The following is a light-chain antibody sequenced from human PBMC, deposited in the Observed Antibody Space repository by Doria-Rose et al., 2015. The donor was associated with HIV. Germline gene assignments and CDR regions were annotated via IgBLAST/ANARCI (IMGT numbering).Light chain of an antibody. CDR1: QTVSTY. J-gene: IGKJ1*01. Sequence: MTQTPSSLSASIGDRVTITCRASQTVSTYLNWFQQEPGKAPKLLIYAASRLQSGVPSRFSGSGSGTDFTLTISGLQDGDFATFYCQQTYSSPPWTFGQGTKVE. CDR3: QQTYSSPPWT. V-gene: IGKV1-39*01. CDR2: AAS.